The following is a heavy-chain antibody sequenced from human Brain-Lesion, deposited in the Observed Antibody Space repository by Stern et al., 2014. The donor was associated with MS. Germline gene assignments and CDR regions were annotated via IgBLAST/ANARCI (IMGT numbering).Heavy chain of an antibody. Sequence: QVQLVQSGPEVKKPVSSVQVSCKASGGTFGTYPITWLRQAPGQGLEWMGRIIPIFGSPNYAQKFQGRVTITADRSTTTVYMKLSSLKSDDAAVYYCAKDGPALVTNWFDPWGRGTLVTVSS. CDR3: AKDGPALVTNWFDP. CDR2: IIPIFGSP. V-gene: IGHV1-69*06. J-gene: IGHJ5*02. CDR1: GGTFGTYP. D-gene: IGHD5-18*01.